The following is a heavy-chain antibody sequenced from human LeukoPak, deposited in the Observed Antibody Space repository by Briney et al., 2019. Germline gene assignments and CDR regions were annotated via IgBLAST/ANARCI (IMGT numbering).Heavy chain of an antibody. CDR2: ISSNGGST. CDR3: ARSVFRYGSYYFDY. V-gene: IGHV3-64*02. D-gene: IGHD1-14*01. J-gene: IGHJ4*02. CDR1: GFTFSSYA. Sequence: GGSLRLSCAASGFTFSSYAMHWVRQAPGKGLEYVSAISSNGGSTYYADSVKGRFTISRDNSKNTLYPQMGSLRAEDMAVYYCARSVFRYGSYYFDYWGQGTLVTVSS.